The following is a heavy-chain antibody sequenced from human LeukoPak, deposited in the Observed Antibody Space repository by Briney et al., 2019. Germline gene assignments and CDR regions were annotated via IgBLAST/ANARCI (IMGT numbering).Heavy chain of an antibody. CDR1: GGSISSYY. D-gene: IGHD3-22*01. Sequence: QPSETLSLACTVSGGSISSYYWSWIRQPPGKGLEWIGYIYYSGSTNYNPSLKSRVTISVDTSKNQFSLKLSSVTAADTAVYYCARGGEDYYDSSLFDRWGQGTLVTVSS. J-gene: IGHJ4*02. V-gene: IGHV4-59*01. CDR3: ARGGEDYYDSSLFDR. CDR2: IYYSGST.